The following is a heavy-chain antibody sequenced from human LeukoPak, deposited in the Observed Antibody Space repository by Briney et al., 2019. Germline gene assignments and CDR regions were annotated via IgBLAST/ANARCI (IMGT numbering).Heavy chain of an antibody. CDR3: ARNPRDIAAAGPFDY. V-gene: IGHV4-39*07. Sequence: KPSETLSLTCTVSGGSISSSSYYWGWIRQPPGKGLEWIGSIYYSGSTYYKPSLKSRVTISVDTSKNQFSLKLSSVTAADTAVYYCARNPRDIAAAGPFDYWGQGTLVTVSS. CDR1: GGSISSSSYY. D-gene: IGHD6-13*01. J-gene: IGHJ4*02. CDR2: IYYSGST.